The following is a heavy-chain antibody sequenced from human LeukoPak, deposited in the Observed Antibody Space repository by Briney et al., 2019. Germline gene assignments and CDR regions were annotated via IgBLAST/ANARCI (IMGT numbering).Heavy chain of an antibody. CDR2: ISYDGSNK. CDR1: GFTFSSYG. D-gene: IGHD3-10*01. CDR3: ATMGPGGYENYYGSGSYYEIFH. Sequence: GSLRLSCAASGFTFSSYGMHWVRQAPGKGLEWVAVISYDGSNKYYADSVKGRFTISRDNSKNTLYLQMNSLRAEDTAVYYCATMGPGGYENYYGSGSYYEIFHWGQGTLVTVSS. J-gene: IGHJ4*02. V-gene: IGHV3-30*03.